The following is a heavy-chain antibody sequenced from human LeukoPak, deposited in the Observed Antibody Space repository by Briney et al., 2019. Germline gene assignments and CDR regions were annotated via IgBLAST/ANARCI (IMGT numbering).Heavy chain of an antibody. CDR2: IIGSGDGT. J-gene: IGHJ4*02. Sequence: PGGSLRLSCAASGFTFSNYAMNWVRQAPGKGLEWVSAIIGSGDGTSYADSVRGRSTISRDTSKNTLFLQMNSLRPDDTAVYYCVKGGTGTNHLFDYWGQGTLVIVSS. D-gene: IGHD1-1*01. CDR3: VKGGTGTNHLFDY. V-gene: IGHV3-23*01. CDR1: GFTFSNYA.